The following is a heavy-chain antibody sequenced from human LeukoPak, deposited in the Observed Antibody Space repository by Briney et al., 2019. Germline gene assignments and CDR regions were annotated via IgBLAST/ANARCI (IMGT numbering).Heavy chain of an antibody. Sequence: SETLSLTCTVSGGSVSSGSYYWSWIRQPPGKGLEWIGYIYYSGSTNYNPSLKSRVTISVDTSKNQFSLKLSSVTAADTAVYYCARDYYDSSGYRDYYYYGMDVWGQGTTVTVSS. CDR1: GGSVSSGSYY. D-gene: IGHD3-22*01. CDR2: IYYSGST. J-gene: IGHJ6*02. CDR3: ARDYYDSSGYRDYYYYGMDV. V-gene: IGHV4-61*01.